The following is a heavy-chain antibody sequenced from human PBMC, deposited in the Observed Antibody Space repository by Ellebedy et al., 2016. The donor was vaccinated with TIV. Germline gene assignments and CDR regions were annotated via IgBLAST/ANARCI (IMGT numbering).Heavy chain of an antibody. Sequence: GESLKISCATSGFTFDNFAMRWFRQAPGKGLEWVSAITGSGDRTFYADSVKGRFTVSRDNSMTTVYLEMNSLRAEDTDLYYCARDLDKSSGWYGGAAYWGQGTQVTVSS. CDR2: ITGSGDRT. CDR3: ARDLDKSSGWYGGAAY. CDR1: GFTFDNFA. V-gene: IGHV3-23*01. D-gene: IGHD6-19*01. J-gene: IGHJ4*02.